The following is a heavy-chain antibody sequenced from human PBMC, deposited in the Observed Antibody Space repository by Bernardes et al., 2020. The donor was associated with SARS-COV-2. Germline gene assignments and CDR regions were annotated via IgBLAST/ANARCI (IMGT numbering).Heavy chain of an antibody. D-gene: IGHD3-9*01. V-gene: IGHV3-7*04. CDR3: ARDYDVLTGDARGMDV. Sequence: GGSLRLSCAASGFRFDVYWMNWVRQAPGKGLEWVANIKQDGSDENYVDSVEGRFTISRDNAKNSLYLQMNLLRVEDTAVYFCARDYDVLTGDARGMDVWGQGTTVTVSS. J-gene: IGHJ6*02. CDR2: IKQDGSDE. CDR1: GFRFDVYW.